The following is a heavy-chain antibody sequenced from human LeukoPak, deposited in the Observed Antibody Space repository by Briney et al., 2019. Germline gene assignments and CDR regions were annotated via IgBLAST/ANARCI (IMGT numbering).Heavy chain of an antibody. CDR2: IHYSGST. Sequence: PSETLSLTCTVSGSMYNYYWSWIRQPPGKGLEWIGYIHYSGSTNYNPSLKSRVTISLDTSKNQFSLKLTSVTAADTAVYYCASVRGYSSGWYASGFDPWGQGTLVTVSS. CDR3: ASVRGYSSGWYASGFDP. J-gene: IGHJ5*02. CDR1: GSMYNYY. D-gene: IGHD6-19*01. V-gene: IGHV4-59*12.